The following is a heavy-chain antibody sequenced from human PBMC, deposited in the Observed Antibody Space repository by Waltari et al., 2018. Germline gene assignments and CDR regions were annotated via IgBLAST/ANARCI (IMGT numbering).Heavy chain of an antibody. CDR3: AKQPD. CDR2: IYSGGRT. V-gene: IGHV3-23*03. Sequence: EVQLLESGGGLVQPGGSLRLSCAASGFTFSSYAMSWVRQAPGKGLEWVSVIYSGGRTYYADSVKGRFTISRDNSKNTLDLQMNSRRAEDTVVYYCAKQPDWGQGTLVTVSS. J-gene: IGHJ4*02. CDR1: GFTFSSYA.